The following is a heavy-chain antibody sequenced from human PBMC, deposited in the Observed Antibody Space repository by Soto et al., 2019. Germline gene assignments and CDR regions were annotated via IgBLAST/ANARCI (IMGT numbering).Heavy chain of an antibody. J-gene: IGHJ4*02. CDR1: GFTFSIYA. CDR2: ISGNGGT. D-gene: IGHD3-22*01. Sequence: EVQLLESGGGLVQPGGSLRLSCAASGFTFSIYAMSWVRQAPGKGLEWVSTISGNGGTSYADFVRGRFTISRDNSKNTLYLQMNSLRVDDTAVYYCAKDAPGSGWLSHYWGQGTLVTVSS. V-gene: IGHV3-23*01. CDR3: AKDAPGSGWLSHY.